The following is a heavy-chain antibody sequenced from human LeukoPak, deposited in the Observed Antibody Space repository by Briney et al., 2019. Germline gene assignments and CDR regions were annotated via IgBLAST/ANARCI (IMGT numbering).Heavy chain of an antibody. CDR2: IYHSGST. CDR1: GYPISSGYY. CDR3: ARLAIVVVPAAIGYWFDP. Sequence: SETLSLTCAVSGYPISSGYYWGWIRQPPGKGLEWIGSIYHSGSTYYNPSLKSRVTISVDTSKNQFSLKLSSVTAADTAVYYCARLAIVVVPAAIGYWFDPWGQGTLVTVSS. D-gene: IGHD2-2*03. J-gene: IGHJ5*02. V-gene: IGHV4-38-2*01.